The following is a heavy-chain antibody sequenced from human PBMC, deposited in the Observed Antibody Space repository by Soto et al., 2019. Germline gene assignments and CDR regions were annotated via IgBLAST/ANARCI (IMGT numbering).Heavy chain of an antibody. Sequence: ASVKVSCKDSGYTFTSYDMHWVRQAPGQRLEWMGWINAGNGNTKYSQKYQGRVTITRDTSASTAYMELSSLISKDTAVYYCARDSASHGPWGQGTLVTVSS. CDR2: INAGNGNT. V-gene: IGHV1-3*01. J-gene: IGHJ4*02. CDR3: ARDSASHGP. CDR1: GYTFTSYD.